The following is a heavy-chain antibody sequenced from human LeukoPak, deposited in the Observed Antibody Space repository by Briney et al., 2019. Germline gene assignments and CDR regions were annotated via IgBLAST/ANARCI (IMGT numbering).Heavy chain of an antibody. V-gene: IGHV3-30*04. CDR1: GFTFTTDP. D-gene: IGHD6-19*01. CDR3: ARGTPAVAGIDY. Sequence: GGSLRLSCAASGFTFTTDPMHWVRQTPGKGLEWLGVLSYDGTDWYCADSVRGRFTISRDNSKKTLYLQMNSLTREDTAVYYCARGTPAVAGIDYWGLGTLVTVSS. CDR2: LSYDGTDW. J-gene: IGHJ4*02.